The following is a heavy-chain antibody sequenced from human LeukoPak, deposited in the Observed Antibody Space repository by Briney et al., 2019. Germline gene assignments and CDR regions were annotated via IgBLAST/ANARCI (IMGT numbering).Heavy chain of an antibody. CDR3: ARVPHSSSSEWFDP. Sequence: SETLSLTCTVSGYSISSGYYWGWSRQPPGKGLEWIGSIYHGGSTYYNPSLKSRVTISVDTSKNQFSLKLSSVTAADTAVFYCARVPHSSSSEWFDPWGQGTLVTVSS. J-gene: IGHJ5*02. D-gene: IGHD6-6*01. CDR2: IYHGGST. CDR1: GYSISSGYY. V-gene: IGHV4-38-2*02.